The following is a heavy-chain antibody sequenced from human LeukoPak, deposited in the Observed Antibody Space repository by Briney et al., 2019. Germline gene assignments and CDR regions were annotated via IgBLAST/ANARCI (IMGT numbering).Heavy chain of an antibody. J-gene: IGHJ4*02. V-gene: IGHV3-7*03. CDR1: GFTFSNSW. Sequence: GGSLGLSCAASGFTFSNSWMSWVRQAPGKGPEWVANIKPDGSEQYYVDSVRGRFTISRDNAKNSMYLQMNSLRAEDTAVYYCAKDGRTFSRWGQGTLVTVAS. CDR2: IKPDGSEQ. D-gene: IGHD1-26*01. CDR3: AKDGRTFSR.